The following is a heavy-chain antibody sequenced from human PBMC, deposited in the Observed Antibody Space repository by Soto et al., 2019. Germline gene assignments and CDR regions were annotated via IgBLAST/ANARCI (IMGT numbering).Heavy chain of an antibody. V-gene: IGHV4-31*03. CDR2: MFYSGST. Sequence: PSETRSRTCTVSGASISSGRSYWSWIRQHPGKGLEWIGYMFYSGSTYYHPSLKSRVNISADTSKNQFSLRLTSVTPADTAVYYCARDNGYGHFDSWGQGTLVTVSS. J-gene: IGHJ4*02. CDR3: ARDNGYGHFDS. CDR1: GASISSGRSY. D-gene: IGHD5-12*01.